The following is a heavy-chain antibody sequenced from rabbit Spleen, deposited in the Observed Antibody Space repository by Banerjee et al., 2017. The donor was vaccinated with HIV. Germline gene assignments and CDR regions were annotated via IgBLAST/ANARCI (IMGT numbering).Heavy chain of an antibody. D-gene: IGHD2-1*01. CDR1: GFSVSTNYY. CDR3: ARGSAAMTMVITGFYLNL. J-gene: IGHJ4*01. CDR2: IYGDRSGST. Sequence: QSLEASGGDLVKPEGSLTLTCTAAGFSVSTNYYMSWVRQTPGKGLDCIACIYGDRSGSTYYANWAKGRFTISRTSSTTVNLEMTSLRAADTATYFCARGSAAMTMVITGFYLNLWGQGTLVTVS. V-gene: IGHV1S40*01.